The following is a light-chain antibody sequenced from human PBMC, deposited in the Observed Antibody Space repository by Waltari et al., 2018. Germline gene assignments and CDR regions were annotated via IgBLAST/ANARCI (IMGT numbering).Light chain of an antibody. CDR1: NSNIESNT. CDR3: VSWDDSLNGEI. CDR2: NND. V-gene: IGLV1-44*01. J-gene: IGLJ2*01. Sequence: SVVTQPPSASGTPGQRVAISCSGSNSNIESNTVHLYQHVPGTAPNLLIYNNDQRPSGVPDRFSGSKSDFSASLAISGLQAEDEGDYYCVSWDDSLNGEIFGGGTRLTVL.